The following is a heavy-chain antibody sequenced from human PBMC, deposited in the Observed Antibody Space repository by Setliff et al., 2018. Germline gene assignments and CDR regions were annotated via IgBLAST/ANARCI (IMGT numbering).Heavy chain of an antibody. V-gene: IGHV4-39*01. CDR2: LSYNGNA. CDR1: GASISANYY. J-gene: IGHJ4*02. Sequence: SETLSLTCTVSGASISANYYWGWIRQPPGKGLEWIGTLSYNGNAYYTPSLKSRVTISIDTSKNQFSLKLSSVTAADTAVYYCARHTIAMSTIISYFDYWGQGTLVTVSS. CDR3: ARHTIAMSTIISYFDY. D-gene: IGHD3-10*01.